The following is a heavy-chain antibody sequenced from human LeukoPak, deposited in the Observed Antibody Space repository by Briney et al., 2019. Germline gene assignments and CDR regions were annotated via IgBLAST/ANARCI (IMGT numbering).Heavy chain of an antibody. CDR2: IYSGGST. D-gene: IGHD5-18*01. CDR3: ARADTAMVDY. J-gene: IGHJ4*02. CDR1: GFTVSSNY. Sequence: GGSLRLSCAASGFTVSSNYMSWVRQAPGKGLEWVSVIYSGGSTYYAGSVKGRFTISRDNSKNTLYLQMNSLRAEDTAVYYCARADTAMVDYWGQGTLVIVSS. V-gene: IGHV3-53*01.